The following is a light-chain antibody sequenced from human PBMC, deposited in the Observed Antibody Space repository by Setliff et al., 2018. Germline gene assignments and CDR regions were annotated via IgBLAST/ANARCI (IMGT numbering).Light chain of an antibody. Sequence: QSVLTQPASVSGSPGQSITISCTGTNSDVGGYSYVSWYQQRPGKAPKLLIYEVSKRPSGVPDRFSGSKSGNTASLTVSGLQAEDEADYYCSSYGGDNNFVFGTGTKGTVL. CDR1: NSDVGGYSY. V-gene: IGLV2-8*01. CDR2: EVS. J-gene: IGLJ1*01. CDR3: SSYGGDNNFV.